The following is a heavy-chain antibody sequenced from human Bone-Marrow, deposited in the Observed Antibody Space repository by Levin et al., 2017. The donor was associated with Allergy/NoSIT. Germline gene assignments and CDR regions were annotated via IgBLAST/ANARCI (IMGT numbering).Heavy chain of an antibody. J-gene: IGHJ6*03. V-gene: IGHV4-34*01. D-gene: IGHD4-17*01. Sequence: SPTLSLTCAVYGGSFSGYYWSWIRQPPGKGLEWIGEINHSGSTNYNPSLKSRVTISVDTSKNQFSLKLSSVTAADTAVYYCARASYNGDYNYYYYMDVWGKGTTVTVSS. CDR2: INHSGST. CDR1: GGSFSGYY. CDR3: ARASYNGDYNYYYYMDV.